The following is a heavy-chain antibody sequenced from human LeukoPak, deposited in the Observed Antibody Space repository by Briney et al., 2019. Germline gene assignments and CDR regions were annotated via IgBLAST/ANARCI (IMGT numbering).Heavy chain of an antibody. J-gene: IGHJ5*02. CDR3: ALYPAVDTAMVSWFDP. Sequence: GESLRISCKGSGYSFTSYWISWVRQMPGKGLEWMGRIDPSDSYTNYSPSFQGHVTISADKSISTVYLQWSSLKASDTAMYYCALYPAVDTAMVSWFDPWGQGTLVTVSS. D-gene: IGHD5-18*01. CDR1: GYSFTSYW. V-gene: IGHV5-10-1*01. CDR2: IDPSDSYT.